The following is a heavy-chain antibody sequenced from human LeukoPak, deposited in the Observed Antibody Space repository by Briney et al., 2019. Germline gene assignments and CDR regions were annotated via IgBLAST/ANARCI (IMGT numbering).Heavy chain of an antibody. CDR3: AKGAGDILTGYYFDY. D-gene: IGHD3-9*01. Sequence: GGSLRLSCAASGFTFDDYAMHWVRQAPGKGLEWVSGISWNSGSIGYADSVKGRFTISRDNAKNSLYLQMNSLRAEDTALYYCAKGAGDILTGYYFDYWGQGTMVTVSS. CDR2: ISWNSGSI. V-gene: IGHV3-9*01. J-gene: IGHJ4*02. CDR1: GFTFDDYA.